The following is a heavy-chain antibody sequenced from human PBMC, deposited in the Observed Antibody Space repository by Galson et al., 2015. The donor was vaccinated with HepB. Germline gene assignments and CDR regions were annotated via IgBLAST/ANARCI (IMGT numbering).Heavy chain of an antibody. V-gene: IGHV6-1*01. CDR1: GDSVSSNSAA. J-gene: IGHJ6*02. Sequence: CAISGDSVSSNSAAWNWIRQSPSRGLEWLGRTYYRSKWYKDYAVSVKGRITINTDTSKSQVSLQLSSVTPEDTAVYYCAYGLDVWGQGTTVTVSS. CDR3: AYGLDV. CDR2: TYYRSKWYK.